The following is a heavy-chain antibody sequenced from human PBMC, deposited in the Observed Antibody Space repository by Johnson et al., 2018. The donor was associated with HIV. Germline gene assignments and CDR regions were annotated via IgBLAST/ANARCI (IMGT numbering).Heavy chain of an antibody. CDR2: ISYDESDQSYHGTNK. CDR3: AKDLIAPAAFDI. J-gene: IGHJ3*02. V-gene: IGHV3-30-3*01. D-gene: IGHD2-21*01. CDR1: GFSFSSYT. Sequence: VQLVESGGGLVKPGGSLRLSCAASGFSFSSYTMHWVRQAPGKGLEWVAIISYDESDQSYHGTNKYHADSVKGRFTISRDNSKNTLYLQMNSLRAEDTAVYYCAKDLIAPAAFDIWGQGTMVTVSS.